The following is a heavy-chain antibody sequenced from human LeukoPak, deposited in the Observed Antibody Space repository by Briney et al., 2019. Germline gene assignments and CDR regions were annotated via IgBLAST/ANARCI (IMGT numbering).Heavy chain of an antibody. CDR1: GGSISSYY. D-gene: IGHD1-14*01. Sequence: SETLSLTCTVSGGSISSYYWSWIRQTPGKGLEWIGYIYYSGSTNFNPSLKSRVTISVDTSKNQFSLKMSSVTAADTAVYYCARDQGSIILGYFDYWGQGTLVTVSS. J-gene: IGHJ4*02. CDR2: IYYSGST. CDR3: ARDQGSIILGYFDY. V-gene: IGHV4-59*01.